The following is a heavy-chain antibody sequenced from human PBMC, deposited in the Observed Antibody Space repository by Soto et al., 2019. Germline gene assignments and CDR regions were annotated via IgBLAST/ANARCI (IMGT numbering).Heavy chain of an antibody. CDR1: GFSLTKPRMG. CDR2: IFSNDEK. J-gene: IGHJ6*02. Sequence: QVTLKESGPVLVKPTETLTLTCTVSGFSLTKPRMGVSWIRQPPGKALEWLAHIFSNDEKSYTTSLKTRLTISKDNSKSQVVLTMTNLDPVDTATYYCARMAATGLYYGMDVWGLGTTVTVSS. D-gene: IGHD1-1*01. CDR3: ARMAATGLYYGMDV. V-gene: IGHV2-26*01.